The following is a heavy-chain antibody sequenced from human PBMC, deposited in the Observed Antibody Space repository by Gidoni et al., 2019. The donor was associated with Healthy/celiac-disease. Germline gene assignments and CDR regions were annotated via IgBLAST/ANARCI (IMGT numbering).Heavy chain of an antibody. Sequence: EVQLLESGGGLVQPGGSLRLSCAASGFAFSSDSMSWVRQAPGKGLGCVSAIRGSGGSTYYADAVKGRSTNSRDNSKNTLYLQMNSLRAEDTAVYYCAKFWVPGDYGLWFDYWGQGTLVTVSS. CDR2: IRGSGGST. CDR3: AKFWVPGDYGLWFDY. CDR1: GFAFSSDS. V-gene: IGHV3-23*01. D-gene: IGHD4-17*01. J-gene: IGHJ4*02.